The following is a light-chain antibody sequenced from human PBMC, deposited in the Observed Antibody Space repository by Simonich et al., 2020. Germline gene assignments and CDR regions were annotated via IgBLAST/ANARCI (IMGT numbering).Light chain of an antibody. CDR3: SSYAGSNNFEV. CDR2: EVS. CDR1: SSDVGGYNY. V-gene: IGLV2-8*01. J-gene: IGLJ3*02. Sequence: QSALTQPPSASGSPGQSVTISRTGTSSDVGGYNYVSWYQQPPGKAPKLMIYEVSKRPSGVPDRFSGSKSGTTASLTVSGLQAEDEADYYCSSYAGSNNFEVFGGGTKLTVL.